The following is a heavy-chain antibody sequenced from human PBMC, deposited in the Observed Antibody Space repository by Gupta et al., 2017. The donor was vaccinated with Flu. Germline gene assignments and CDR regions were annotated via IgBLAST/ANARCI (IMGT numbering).Heavy chain of an antibody. J-gene: IGHJ4*02. CDR1: GFTFSRHG. CDR2: IYFDGNDK. Sequence: QVQLVESGGGVVQPGTSLRLSCAASGFTFSRHGMHWVRQTPGKGLEWVAIIYFDGNDKFYTDSVQGRFTISRDNSRNTLYLQMNSLRAEDTAVYFCARAGFADCGTDCYLQDYYFDFWGQGTLVTVSS. D-gene: IGHD2-21*02. V-gene: IGHV3-30*19. CDR3: ARAGFADCGTDCYLQDYYFDF.